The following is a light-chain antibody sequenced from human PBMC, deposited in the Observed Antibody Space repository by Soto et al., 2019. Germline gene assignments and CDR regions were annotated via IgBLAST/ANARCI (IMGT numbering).Light chain of an antibody. CDR3: QQYRGSPPGYT. V-gene: IGKV3-20*01. Sequence: EIVLTQSPGTLSLSPGERATLSCRASQSVVNNALAWYQHTPGQAPRLLIYGASSRATGIPDRFSGSGSGTDFTLTSTRLEPEDFAVYDDQQYRGSPPGYTFGQGTKLESK. CDR2: GAS. CDR1: QSVVNNA. J-gene: IGKJ2*01.